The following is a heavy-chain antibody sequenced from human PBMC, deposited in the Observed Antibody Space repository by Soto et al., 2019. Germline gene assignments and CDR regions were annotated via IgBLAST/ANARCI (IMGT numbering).Heavy chain of an antibody. CDR2: IVVGSGNT. J-gene: IGHJ6*02. V-gene: IGHV1-58*01. D-gene: IGHD3-10*01. Sequence: ASVKVSCKASGFTFTSSAVQWVRQARGQRLGWIGWIVVGSGNTNYAQKFQERVTITRDMSTSTAYMELSSLRSEDTAVYYCAAAGTGNYYGMDVWGQGTTVTVSS. CDR1: GFTFTSSA. CDR3: AAAGTGNYYGMDV.